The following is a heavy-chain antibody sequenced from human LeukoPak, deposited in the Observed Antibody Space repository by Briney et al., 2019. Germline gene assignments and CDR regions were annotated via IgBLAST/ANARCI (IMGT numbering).Heavy chain of an antibody. J-gene: IGHJ3*02. CDR3: ARYPRPYYDSSLQDAFDI. CDR2: IYYSGST. CDR1: GGSISSYY. V-gene: IGHV4-59*01. Sequence: SETLSLTCTVSGGSISSYYWSWIRQPPGKGLEWIGYIYYSGSTNYNPSLKSRVTISVDTSKNQFSLKLSSVTAADTAVYYCARYPRPYYDSSLQDAFDIWGQGTMVTVSS. D-gene: IGHD3-22*01.